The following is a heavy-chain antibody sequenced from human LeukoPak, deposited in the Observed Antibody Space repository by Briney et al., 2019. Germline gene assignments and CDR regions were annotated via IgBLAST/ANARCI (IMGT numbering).Heavy chain of an antibody. Sequence: GGSLRLSCVASGFSFNPYSMTWVRQAPGKGLEWVSTITSTGSLTFYPDSIKGRFTVSRDDAKSSLYLVMKALRAEDPAVYYCARDNRGWSRDFWGQGTLVTVSS. V-gene: IGHV3-21*06. CDR1: GFSFNPYS. J-gene: IGHJ4*02. D-gene: IGHD6-19*01. CDR2: ITSTGSLT. CDR3: ARDNRGWSRDF.